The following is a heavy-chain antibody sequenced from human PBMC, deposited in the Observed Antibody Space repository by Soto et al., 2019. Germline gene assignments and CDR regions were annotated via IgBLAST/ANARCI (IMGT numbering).Heavy chain of an antibody. CDR2: IYYSGST. V-gene: IGHV4-39*01. J-gene: IGHJ5*02. CDR3: ARAGSVNSSGSGRFDP. Sequence: QLQLQESGPGLVKPSETLSLTCTVSGGSISSSSYYWGWIRQPPGKGLEWIGSIYYSGSTYYNPSLKSRVTISVDTSKNPFSLKLISVTAADTAVYYCARAGSVNSSGSGRFDPWGQGTLVTVSS. CDR1: GGSISSSSYY. D-gene: IGHD6-19*01.